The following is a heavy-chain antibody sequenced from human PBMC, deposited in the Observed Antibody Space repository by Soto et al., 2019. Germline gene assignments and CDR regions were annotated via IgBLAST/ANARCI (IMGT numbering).Heavy chain of an antibody. CDR3: ARRGSGFYYDSSGSLVGDAFDI. CDR2: IYSGGST. Sequence: GGSLRLSCAASGFTVSSNYMSWVRQAPGKGLEWVSVIYSGGSTYYADSVKGRFTISRHNSKNTLYLQMNSLRAEDTAVYYCARRGSGFYYDSSGSLVGDAFDIWGQGTMVTVSS. CDR1: GFTVSSNY. D-gene: IGHD3-22*01. V-gene: IGHV3-53*04. J-gene: IGHJ3*02.